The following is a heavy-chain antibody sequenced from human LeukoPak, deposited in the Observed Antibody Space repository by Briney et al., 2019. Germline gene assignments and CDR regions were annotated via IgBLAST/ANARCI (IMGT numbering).Heavy chain of an antibody. J-gene: IGHJ5*02. D-gene: IGHD4-17*01. CDR3: ARATVTRWFDP. Sequence: GGSLRLSCAASGFTFSTYAMSWIRQAPGKGLEWVSALSANGGDTYYADSVKGRFTISRDNSKNTLYLQMNSLRAEDTAVYYCARATVTRWFDPWGQGTLVTVSS. V-gene: IGHV3-23*01. CDR2: LSANGGDT. CDR1: GFTFSTYA.